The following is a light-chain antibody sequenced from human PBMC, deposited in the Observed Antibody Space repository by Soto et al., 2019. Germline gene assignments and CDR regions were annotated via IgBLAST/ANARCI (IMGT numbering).Light chain of an antibody. CDR3: QQRSKWPPLT. Sequence: EIVLTQSPATLSLSPGERATLSCRASQSVSTYLAWYQQKPGQAPRLLIYDASNRATGIPARFSGSGSGTEFTLTISSLEPEDSAVYYCQQRSKWPPLTFGGGTKVEIK. CDR1: QSVSTY. CDR2: DAS. V-gene: IGKV3-11*01. J-gene: IGKJ4*01.